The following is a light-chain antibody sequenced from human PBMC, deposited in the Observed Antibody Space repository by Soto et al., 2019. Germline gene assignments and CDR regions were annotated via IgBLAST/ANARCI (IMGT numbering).Light chain of an antibody. CDR2: DTS. Sequence: EIVLTQSPATLSLSPGERATLSCRASQSVTSNFAWYQQKPGQAPRLLIYDTSNRATGIPARFGGSGSGTDFTLTISSLEPEDFAVYYCQQRGTWPPLFTFGPGTKVAIK. CDR1: QSVTSN. J-gene: IGKJ3*01. CDR3: QQRGTWPPLFT. V-gene: IGKV3-11*01.